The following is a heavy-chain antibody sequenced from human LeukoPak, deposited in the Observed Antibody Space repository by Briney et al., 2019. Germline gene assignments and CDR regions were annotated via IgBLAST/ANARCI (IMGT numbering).Heavy chain of an antibody. Sequence: GSLRLSCAASGFTFSSYAMSWVRQAPGKGLEWVSAISGSGGSTYYADSVKGRFTISRDNSKNTLYLQMNSLRAEDTAVYYCTTDVFTTVAPTPADYWGQGTLVTVSS. CDR1: GFTFSSYA. J-gene: IGHJ4*02. V-gene: IGHV3-23*01. CDR2: ISGSGGST. CDR3: TTDVFTTVAPTPADY. D-gene: IGHD4-23*01.